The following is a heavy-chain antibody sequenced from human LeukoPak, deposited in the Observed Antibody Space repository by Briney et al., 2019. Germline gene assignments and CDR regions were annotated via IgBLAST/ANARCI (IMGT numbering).Heavy chain of an antibody. D-gene: IGHD3-10*01. CDR3: AKRLSYGSGLLVI. V-gene: IGHV3-23*01. CDR1: GFSFSNYD. J-gene: IGHJ3*02. Sequence: KSGGPLRLSCAASGFSFSNYDMTWVRQAPGKGLDWGSNLSDSGGSTYYADPEKRLSTIPRHNSKKTLFLEMSRLRAEGTGIYFCAKRLSYGSGLLVIWGQRTMVTVSS. CDR2: LSDSGGST.